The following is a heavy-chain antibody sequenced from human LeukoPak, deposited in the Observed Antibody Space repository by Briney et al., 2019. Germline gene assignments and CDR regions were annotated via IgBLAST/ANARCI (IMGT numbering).Heavy chain of an antibody. CDR2: INSDGSST. Sequence: PGGSLRLSCAASGFTFSSHWMHWVRQAPGKGLVWVSHINSDGSSTTYADSVKGRFTISRDNAKNTLYLQMNSLRAEDTAVYYCAKGGSSKGGYLDYWGQGTLVTVSS. V-gene: IGHV3-74*03. J-gene: IGHJ4*02. CDR1: GFTFSSHW. CDR3: AKGGSSKGGYLDY. D-gene: IGHD6-6*01.